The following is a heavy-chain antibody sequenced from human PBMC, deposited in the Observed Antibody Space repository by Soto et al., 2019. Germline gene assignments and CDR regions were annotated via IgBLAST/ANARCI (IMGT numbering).Heavy chain of an antibody. CDR3: ARGEAQSSYSYGYYYYYGMDV. D-gene: IGHD5-18*01. Sequence: GGSLRLSCAASGFTFSSYSMNWVRQAPGKGLEWVSSISSSSSYIYYADSVKGRFTISRDNAKNSLYLQMNSLRAEDTSVYYCARGEAQSSYSYGYYYYYGMDVWGQGTTVTVSS. CDR1: GFTFSSYS. V-gene: IGHV3-21*01. CDR2: ISSSSSYI. J-gene: IGHJ6*02.